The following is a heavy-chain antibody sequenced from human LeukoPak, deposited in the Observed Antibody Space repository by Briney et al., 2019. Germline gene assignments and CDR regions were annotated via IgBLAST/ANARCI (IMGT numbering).Heavy chain of an antibody. CDR1: GFTFSSYS. D-gene: IGHD2-15*01. CDR2: ISSSSSYI. Sequence: GGSLRLSCAASGFTFSSYSMNWVRQAPGKGLEWVASISSSSSYIYYADSVKGRFTISRDNAKNSLYLQMNSLRAEDTAVYYCARGVPKDIVVVVAATDWFDPWGRGTLVTVSS. J-gene: IGHJ5*02. V-gene: IGHV3-21*01. CDR3: ARGVPKDIVVVVAATDWFDP.